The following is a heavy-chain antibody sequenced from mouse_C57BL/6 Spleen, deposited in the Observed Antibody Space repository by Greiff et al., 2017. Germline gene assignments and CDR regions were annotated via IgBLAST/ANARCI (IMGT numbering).Heavy chain of an antibody. J-gene: IGHJ2*01. Sequence: QVQLQQSGAELVKPGASVKISCKASGYAFSSYWMNWVKQRPGKGLEWIGQIYPGDGDTNYNGKFKGKATLTADKSSSTAYMQLSSLTSEDSAVYFCARSYYSNYEDYWGQGTTLTVSS. CDR1: GYAFSSYW. CDR2: IYPGDGDT. CDR3: ARSYYSNYEDY. V-gene: IGHV1-80*01. D-gene: IGHD2-5*01.